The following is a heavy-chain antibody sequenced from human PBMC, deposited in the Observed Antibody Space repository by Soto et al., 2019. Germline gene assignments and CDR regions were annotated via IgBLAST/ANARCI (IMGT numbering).Heavy chain of an antibody. D-gene: IGHD2-21*02. J-gene: IGHJ6*03. CDR3: ARESDKQDDMDV. CDR2: IHHTGST. V-gene: IGHV4-4*02. Sequence: QVQLQESGPGLVKPSGTLSLICNVSGGSIKTNNWWSWVRQAPGKGLEWIGDIHHTGSTNDNPSLRSRVAISVDKSKNQFSLKVNSVTAADTAVYYCARESDKQDDMDVWGKGTTVTVSS. CDR1: GGSIKTNNW.